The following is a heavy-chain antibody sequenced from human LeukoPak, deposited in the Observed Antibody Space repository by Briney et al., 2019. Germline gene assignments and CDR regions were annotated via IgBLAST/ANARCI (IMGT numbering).Heavy chain of an antibody. Sequence: SETLSLTCTVSGGSISSSSYYWGWIRQPPGKGLEWIGSIYYSGSTYYNPSLKSRVTISVDTSKNQFSLKLSSVTAADTAVYYCARAPGPRYCSSTSCYRGYYFDYWGQGTLVTVSS. CDR3: ARAPGPRYCSSTSCYRGYYFDY. CDR1: GGSISSSSYY. D-gene: IGHD2-2*02. V-gene: IGHV4-39*01. CDR2: IYYSGST. J-gene: IGHJ4*02.